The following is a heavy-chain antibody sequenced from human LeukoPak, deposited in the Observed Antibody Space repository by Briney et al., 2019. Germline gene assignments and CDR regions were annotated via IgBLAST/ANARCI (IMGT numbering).Heavy chain of an antibody. CDR3: ATWDGDDKDY. CDR2: ISSSSNTK. J-gene: IGHJ4*02. D-gene: IGHD2-21*02. Sequence: PGGSLRLSCGVSGFTFSRHSMNWVRQAPGKGLEWVSYISSSSNTKYYADSVKGRFTISRDSATNSLFLQMSSLRVEDTAVYYCATWDGDDKDYWGQGTLVIVSS. CDR1: GFTFSRHS. V-gene: IGHV3-48*01.